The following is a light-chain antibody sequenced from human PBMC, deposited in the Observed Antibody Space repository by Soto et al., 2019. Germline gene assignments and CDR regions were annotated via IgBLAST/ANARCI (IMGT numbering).Light chain of an antibody. J-gene: IGLJ1*01. Sequence: QPVLTQPASVSGSPGQSITISCTGTSSDVGSYNLVSWYQQHPGKAPKLMIFEGSNRPSGVSNRFSGSKSGNTASLTISGLQAEDEADYYCCSYAGNSNYVFGTGTKLTVL. CDR2: EGS. V-gene: IGLV2-23*01. CDR1: SSDVGSYNL. CDR3: CSYAGNSNYV.